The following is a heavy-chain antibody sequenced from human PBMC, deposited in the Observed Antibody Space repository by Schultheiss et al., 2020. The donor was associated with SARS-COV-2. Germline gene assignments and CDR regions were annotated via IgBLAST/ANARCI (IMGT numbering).Heavy chain of an antibody. D-gene: IGHD3-22*01. CDR3: ARDRDDSSGYSLDY. Sequence: GGSLRLSCAASGFTVSSNYMSWVRQAPGKGLEWVSRINSDGSSTSYADSVKGRFTISRDNSKNTLYLQMNSLRAEDTAVYYCARDRDDSSGYSLDYWGQGTLVTVSS. CDR1: GFTVSSNY. J-gene: IGHJ4*02. V-gene: IGHV3-74*01. CDR2: INSDGSST.